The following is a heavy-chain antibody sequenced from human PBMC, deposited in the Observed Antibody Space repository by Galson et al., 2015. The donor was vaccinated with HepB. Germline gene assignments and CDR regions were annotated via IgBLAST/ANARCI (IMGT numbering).Heavy chain of an antibody. CDR1: GFTFSSYG. Sequence: SLRLSCAASGFTFSSYGMHWVRQAPGKGLEWVALIWHDGSKSYYATSVKGRFTIARDNSQNTLYLHMGNLRAEDTAIYYCAREAHIAAPASFDYWCQRTRVTVSS. CDR3: AREAHIAAPASFDY. CDR2: IWHDGSKS. J-gene: IGHJ4*02. V-gene: IGHV3-33*08. D-gene: IGHD6-25*01.